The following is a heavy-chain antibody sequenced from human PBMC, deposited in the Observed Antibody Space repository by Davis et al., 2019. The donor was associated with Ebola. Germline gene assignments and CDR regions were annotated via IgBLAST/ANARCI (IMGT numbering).Heavy chain of an antibody. J-gene: IGHJ6*02. Sequence: GESLKISCAASGFTFSSYWMHWVRQAPGKGLVWVSRINSDGSSTSYADSVKGRFTISRDNAKNSLYLQMNSLRAEDTAVYYCARDLYLGSWNYYGMDVWGQGTTVTVSS. CDR1: GFTFSSYW. V-gene: IGHV3-74*01. CDR3: ARDLYLGSWNYYGMDV. D-gene: IGHD2-2*02. CDR2: INSDGSST.